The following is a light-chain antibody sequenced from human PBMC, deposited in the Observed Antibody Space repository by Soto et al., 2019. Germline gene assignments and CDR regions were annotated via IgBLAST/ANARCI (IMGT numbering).Light chain of an antibody. J-gene: IGLJ1*01. CDR1: SSDVCGYNY. Sequence: QSALTQPASVSGSPGQSITISCTGTSSDVCGYNYVSWYQQHPGKAPKFMIYDVSSRPSGVSNRFSGSKSGNTASLTISGLQAEDEADYYCCSYTTSNTRQIAFGTGTKVTVL. V-gene: IGLV2-14*03. CDR3: CSYTTSNTRQIA. CDR2: DVS.